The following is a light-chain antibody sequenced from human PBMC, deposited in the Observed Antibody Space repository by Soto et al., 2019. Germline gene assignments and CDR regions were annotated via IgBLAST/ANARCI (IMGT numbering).Light chain of an antibody. J-gene: IGKJ4*01. CDR3: QQLNSYPLT. Sequence: IQLTQSPSSLSASVGDRVTITCRASQDIRSYLAWYQQKPGRAPKLLIYVASTLQSGVPSRFRGSGSGTDFTLTISSRQPEDFVTYYCQQLNSYPLTFGGGTKVEIK. V-gene: IGKV1-9*01. CDR2: VAS. CDR1: QDIRSY.